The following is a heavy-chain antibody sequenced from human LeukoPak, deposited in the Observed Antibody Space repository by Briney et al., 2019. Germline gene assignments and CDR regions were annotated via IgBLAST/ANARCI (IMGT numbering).Heavy chain of an antibody. J-gene: IGHJ3*02. CDR3: AMRDRGYGLDI. CDR1: GFSLRAYD. CDR2: INGGGDIM. Sequence: GGSLRLSCAASGFSLRAYDLIWVRQAPGKGLDWVSIINGGGDIMMYEDSVKGRFTISRDNSKNTFYLQMNSLRVEDTAVYYCAMRDRGYGLDIWGQGTMVTVSS. D-gene: IGHD3-10*01. V-gene: IGHV3-23*01.